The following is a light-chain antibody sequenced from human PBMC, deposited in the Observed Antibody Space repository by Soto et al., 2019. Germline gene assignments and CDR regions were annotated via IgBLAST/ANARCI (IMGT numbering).Light chain of an antibody. J-gene: IGKJ3*01. CDR3: QQYNNWSPLT. V-gene: IGKV3-15*01. CDR1: QSVSSN. CDR2: GAS. Sequence: EIVMTQSPATLSVSPGERATLSCRASQSVSSNLAWYQQNPGQAPRLLIYGASTRANGIPARFSGSGSGTAFTLTISSLLSEDFEVYYCQQYNNWSPLTFGPGTKVDIK.